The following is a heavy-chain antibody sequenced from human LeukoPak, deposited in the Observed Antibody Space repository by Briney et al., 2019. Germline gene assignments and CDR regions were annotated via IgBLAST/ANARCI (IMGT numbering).Heavy chain of an antibody. CDR2: ISSSSSYI. V-gene: IGHV3-21*01. CDR3: ARAVVTAIRGLTRFDY. CDR1: GFTFSSYA. Sequence: GGSLRLSCAASGFTFSSYAMSWVRQAPGKGLEWVSAISSSSSYIYYADSVKGRLTISRDNAKNSLYLQMNSLRAEDTAVYYCARAVVTAIRGLTRFDYWGQGTLVTVSS. D-gene: IGHD2-21*02. J-gene: IGHJ4*02.